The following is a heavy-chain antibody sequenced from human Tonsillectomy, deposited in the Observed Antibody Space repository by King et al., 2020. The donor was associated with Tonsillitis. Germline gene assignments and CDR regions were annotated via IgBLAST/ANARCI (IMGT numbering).Heavy chain of an antibody. J-gene: IGHJ2*01. V-gene: IGHV3-33*08. CDR2: IWYGGRNK. Sequence: VQLVESGGGVVQPGRSLRLSCAASGFIFSNYGIHWVRQAPGKGLEWVAVIWYGGRNKYYADSVKGRFTLSLDNSKNTWYMQMTRLRVEDTAVYYCARSRMWRDGYNFWYFDRWGRGTLVTVSS. CDR1: GFIFSNYG. D-gene: IGHD5-24*01. CDR3: ARSRMWRDGYNFWYFDR.